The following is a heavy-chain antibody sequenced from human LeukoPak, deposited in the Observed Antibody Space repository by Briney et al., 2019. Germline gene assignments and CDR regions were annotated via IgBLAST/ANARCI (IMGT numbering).Heavy chain of an antibody. Sequence: SQTLSRTCAISGDSVSSNSAAWNWVRQSPSRGLEWLGRTYYRSRWYNDYAISVKSRMKINPDTSKNQFSLQLNSVTPEDTAVYYCARGDAPGGIYYYAMDVWGQGTTVTVSS. V-gene: IGHV6-1*01. CDR2: TYYRSRWYN. CDR1: GDSVSSNSAA. D-gene: IGHD1-14*01. J-gene: IGHJ6*02. CDR3: ARGDAPGGIYYYAMDV.